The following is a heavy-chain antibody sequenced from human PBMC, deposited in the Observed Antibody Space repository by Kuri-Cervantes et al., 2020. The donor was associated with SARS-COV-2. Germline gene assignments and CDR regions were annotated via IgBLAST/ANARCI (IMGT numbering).Heavy chain of an antibody. V-gene: IGHV4-38-2*01. J-gene: IGHJ6*03. CDR2: IYNSGST. Sequence: SETRSLTCAVSGYSISSGYYWGWIRQHPGKGLEWIGSIYNSGSTYYNPSLKTRVTISVDTSKNQFSLKLSSVTAADTAVYYCARHSPRSSYYYYYMDVWGKGTTVTVSS. CDR3: ARHSPRSSYYYYYMDV. CDR1: GYSISSGYY.